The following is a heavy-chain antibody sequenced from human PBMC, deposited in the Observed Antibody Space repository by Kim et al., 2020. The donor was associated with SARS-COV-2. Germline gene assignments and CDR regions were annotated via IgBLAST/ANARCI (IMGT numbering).Heavy chain of an antibody. CDR3: ARHFGGSLPGAFDI. CDR2: IYYSGST. D-gene: IGHD1-26*01. CDR1: GGSISSSSYY. V-gene: IGHV4-39*01. Sequence: SETLSLTCTVSGGSISSSSYYWGWIRQPPGKGLEWIGSIYYSGSTYYNPSLKSRVTISVDTSKNQFSLKLSSVTAADTAVYYCARHFGGSLPGAFDIWGQGTMVTVSS. J-gene: IGHJ3*02.